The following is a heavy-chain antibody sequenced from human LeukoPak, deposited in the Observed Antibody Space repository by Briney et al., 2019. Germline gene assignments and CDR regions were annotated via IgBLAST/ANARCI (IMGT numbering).Heavy chain of an antibody. J-gene: IGHJ4*02. CDR3: AREPYSSGYFLYYFDY. V-gene: IGHV6-1*01. D-gene: IGHD3-22*01. CDR1: GDSVSSNSAA. Sequence: SQTLSLTCAISGDSVSSNSAAWNWIRQSPSRGLEWLGRTYYRSKWYNDYAVSVKSRITINPDTSKNQFSLQLNSVTPEDTAVYYCAREPYSSGYFLYYFDYRGQGTLVTVSS. CDR2: TYYRSKWYN.